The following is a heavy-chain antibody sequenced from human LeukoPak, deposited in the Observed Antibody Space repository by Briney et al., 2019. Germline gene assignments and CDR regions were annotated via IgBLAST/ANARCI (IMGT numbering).Heavy chain of an antibody. D-gene: IGHD3-22*01. J-gene: IGHJ4*02. CDR1: GASISSAGYY. CDR2: IYYSGST. Sequence: ASETLSLTCTVSGASISSAGYYWSWIRQHPGKGLEWIGYIYYSGSTYYNPSLKSRVTISVDTSKNQFSLKVSSVTAADTAVYDCARQGEDSSGYYYGMVDWGQGTLVTVSS. CDR3: ARQGEDSSGYYYGMVD. V-gene: IGHV4-31*03.